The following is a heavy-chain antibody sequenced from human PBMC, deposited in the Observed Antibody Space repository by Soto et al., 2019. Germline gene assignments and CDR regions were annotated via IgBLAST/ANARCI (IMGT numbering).Heavy chain of an antibody. CDR1: GYSFTTYL. J-gene: IGHJ5*02. D-gene: IGHD6-13*01. CDR2: IYPGDSDT. V-gene: IGHV5-51*01. CDR3: ARLGSGIAAAGTDNWFDP. Sequence: GESLKISCKASGYSFTTYLIGWVRQMPGKGLEWKWIIYPGDSDTRYSPCFQGQVTISADKSISTAYLQWSSLKASDTAMYYCARLGSGIAAAGTDNWFDPWGQGTLVTVSS.